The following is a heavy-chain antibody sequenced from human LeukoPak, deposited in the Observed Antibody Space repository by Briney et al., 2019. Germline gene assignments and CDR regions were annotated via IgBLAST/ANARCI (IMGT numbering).Heavy chain of an antibody. Sequence: GSLRLSYAASGFTVSSNYMSWVRQAPGKGLEWIGGIYHSGSAYYNPSLKSRVTMSVDKSNNQFSLKLTSVTAADTAVYYCAGVMVRGVISYYFDYWGQGTLVTVSS. J-gene: IGHJ4*02. CDR3: AGVMVRGVISYYFDY. CDR2: IYHSGSA. V-gene: IGHV4-4*02. D-gene: IGHD3-10*01. CDR1: GFTVSSNY.